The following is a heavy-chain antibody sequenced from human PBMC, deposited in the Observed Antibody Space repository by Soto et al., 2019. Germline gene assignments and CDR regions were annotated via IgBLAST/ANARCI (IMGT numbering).Heavy chain of an antibody. CDR2: IIPVFGTA. CDR1: GGTFSSYA. Sequence: QVKLVQSGAEVKKPGSSVKVSCKASGGTFSSYAISWVRQAPGQGHEWMGGIIPVFGTANYAQKFQGRVTVTPDESTRTAYLHLSSLRSDDTAVYYCAPPIGRFDPWGQGTLVTVSS. CDR3: APPIGRFDP. J-gene: IGHJ5*02. V-gene: IGHV1-69*05.